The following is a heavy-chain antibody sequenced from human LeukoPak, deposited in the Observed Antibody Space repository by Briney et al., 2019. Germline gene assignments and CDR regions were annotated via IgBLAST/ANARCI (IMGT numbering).Heavy chain of an antibody. Sequence: GGSLRLSCAASGFTSSSYWMSWVRQAPGKGLEWVANIKQDGSQKYYVDSVKGRFTISRDNAKNSLSLQMNSLRAEDTAVYYCARDVGSGWYGFYYYGMDVWGQGTTVTVSS. CDR3: ARDVGSGWYGFYYYGMDV. V-gene: IGHV3-7*03. J-gene: IGHJ6*02. CDR1: GFTSSSYW. CDR2: IKQDGSQK. D-gene: IGHD6-19*01.